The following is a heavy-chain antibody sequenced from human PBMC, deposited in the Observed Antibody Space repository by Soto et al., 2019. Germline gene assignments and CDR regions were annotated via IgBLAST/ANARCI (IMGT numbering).Heavy chain of an antibody. CDR2: IYHSGST. D-gene: IGHD3-3*01. CDR1: SGSISSSNW. CDR3: ARIESITIFGVVIIRHAFDI. V-gene: IGHV4-4*02. J-gene: IGHJ3*02. Sequence: SETLSLTCAVSSGSISSSNWWSWVRQPPGKGLEWIGEIYHSGSTNYNPSLKSRVTISVDKSKNQFSMKLSSVTATDTAVYYCARIESITIFGVVIIRHAFDIWGQGTMVT.